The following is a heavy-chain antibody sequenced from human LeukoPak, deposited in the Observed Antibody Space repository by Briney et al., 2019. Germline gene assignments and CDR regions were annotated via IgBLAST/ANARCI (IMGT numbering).Heavy chain of an antibody. D-gene: IGHD2-21*02. V-gene: IGHV3-48*01. J-gene: IGHJ4*02. CDR1: GFTFSSYS. Sequence: PGGSLRLSCAASGFTFSSYSMNWVRQAPGKGLEWVSYISSSSSTIYYADSVKGRFTISRDNSKNTLYLQMNSLRAEDTAVYYCARDYNCGGDCYSYYFDYWGQGTLVTVSS. CDR3: ARDYNCGGDCYSYYFDY. CDR2: ISSSSSTI.